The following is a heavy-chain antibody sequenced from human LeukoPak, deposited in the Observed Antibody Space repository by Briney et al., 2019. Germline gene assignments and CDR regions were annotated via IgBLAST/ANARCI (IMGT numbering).Heavy chain of an antibody. CDR3: ARWPHWGHTFDI. CDR1: GFTFSSYS. CDR2: ISGDSNTI. J-gene: IGHJ3*02. V-gene: IGHV3-48*01. D-gene: IGHD7-27*01. Sequence: HPGGSLRLSCAASGFTFSSYSLNWVRQAPGKWLEWVAYISGDSNTIYYADSVMGRFTISRDNVKDSLYLQMNSLRAEDTAVYYCARWPHWGHTFDIWGQGTIVTVSS.